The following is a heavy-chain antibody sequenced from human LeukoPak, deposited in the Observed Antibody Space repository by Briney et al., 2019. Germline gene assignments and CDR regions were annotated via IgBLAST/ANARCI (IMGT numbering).Heavy chain of an antibody. D-gene: IGHD3-3*01. CDR3: TTVGSITIFGVIIRWFDP. CDR2: IKSKIDGGAI. V-gene: IGHV3-15*07. CDR1: GFNFDNAW. J-gene: IGHJ5*02. Sequence: GGSLRLSCAASGFNFDNAWMYWVRQAPGKGLEWVGRIKSKIDGGAIDYATPVKGRFTMSRDDSKNTLFLQMNSLKTEDTAVYYCTTVGSITIFGVIIRWFDPWGQGTLVTVSS.